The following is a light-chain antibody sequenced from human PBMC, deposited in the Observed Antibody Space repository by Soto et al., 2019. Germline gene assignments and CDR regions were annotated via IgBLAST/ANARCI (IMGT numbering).Light chain of an antibody. V-gene: IGKV3-20*01. CDR1: QSVSNNY. J-gene: IGKJ1*01. Sequence: KNSPATLPVSPVEKATLSCLASQSVSNNYLAWYQQKPGQAPRLLIYGASNRATGIPDRFSGSGSGTDFTLTISRLAPEDFAVYYCQQYGSSGTFGQGTKVDIK. CDR3: QQYGSSGT. CDR2: GAS.